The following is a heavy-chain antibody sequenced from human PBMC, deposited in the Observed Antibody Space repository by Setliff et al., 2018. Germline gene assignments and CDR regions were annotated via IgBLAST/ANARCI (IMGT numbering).Heavy chain of an antibody. Sequence: GGSLRLSCAASGFTFSSYAMSWVRQAPGKGLNWVSAVSGGGDTTFYAASVKGRFTISRDNSKNTVYLQMNSLRAEDTALYYCAKAHYCRSTSCAFDYWGQGALVTVS. CDR1: GFTFSSYA. CDR2: VSGGGDTT. J-gene: IGHJ4*02. D-gene: IGHD2-2*01. CDR3: AKAHYCRSTSCAFDY. V-gene: IGHV3-23*01.